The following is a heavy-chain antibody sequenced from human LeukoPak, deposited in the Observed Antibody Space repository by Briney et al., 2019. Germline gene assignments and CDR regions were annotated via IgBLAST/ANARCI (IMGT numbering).Heavy chain of an antibody. CDR3: AREYYDFWSGYPSY. Sequence: GGSLRLSCAASGFTFSSYWMSWVRQAPGEGLEWVAKINQDGTEKAYVDSVRGRFTISRDNAKNSLFLQMNSLRAVDTAVYYCAREYYDFWSGYPSYWGQGTLVTVSS. CDR2: INQDGTEK. D-gene: IGHD3-3*01. J-gene: IGHJ4*02. V-gene: IGHV3-7*03. CDR1: GFTFSSYW.